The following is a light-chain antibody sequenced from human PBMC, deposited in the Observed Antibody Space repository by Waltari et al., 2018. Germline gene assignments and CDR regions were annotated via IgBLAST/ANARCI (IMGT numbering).Light chain of an antibody. Sequence: EIVMTQSPATLSVSVGERATLSCRASQRFGSNLAWYQLKPGQAPRLLLSGASTRATGNPARFSGSGSGTEFTLTISSLQSEDFAVYYCQQYNDWPPTFGGGTKVEIK. CDR1: QRFGSN. CDR3: QQYNDWPPT. CDR2: GAS. J-gene: IGKJ4*01. V-gene: IGKV3-15*01.